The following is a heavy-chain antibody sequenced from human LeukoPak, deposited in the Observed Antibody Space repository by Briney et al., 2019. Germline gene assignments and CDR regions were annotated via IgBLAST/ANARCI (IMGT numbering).Heavy chain of an antibody. CDR1: SGSISSSSYY. V-gene: IGHV4-39*01. D-gene: IGHD6-19*01. Sequence: SETLSLTCTVSSGSISSSSYYWGWIRQPPGKGLEWIGSIYYSGSTYYNPSLKSRVTISVDTSKNQFSLKLSSVTAADTAVYYCARLSSGWDANNWFDPWGQGTLVTVSS. CDR2: IYYSGST. CDR3: ARLSSGWDANNWFDP. J-gene: IGHJ5*02.